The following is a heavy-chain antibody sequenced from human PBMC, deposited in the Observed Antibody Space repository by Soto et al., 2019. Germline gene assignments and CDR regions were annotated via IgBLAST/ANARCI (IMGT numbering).Heavy chain of an antibody. CDR1: TFAFTFRNYG. CDR2: ISHDGDDQ. Sequence: GSLRLSCEASTFAFTFRNYGMHWVRLVPGKGLEWLAVISHDGDDQYYADSVKGRFTVSRDNVRNILYLQMNSLRAEDTAVYYCARDPNLDYGGNSDYWGQGTLVTVSS. D-gene: IGHD4-17*01. CDR3: ARDPNLDYGGNSDY. V-gene: IGHV3-30*03. J-gene: IGHJ4*02.